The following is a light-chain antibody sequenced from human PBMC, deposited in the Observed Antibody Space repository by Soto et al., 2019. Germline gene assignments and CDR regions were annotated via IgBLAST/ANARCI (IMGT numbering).Light chain of an antibody. V-gene: IGLV2-14*01. CDR2: EVS. Sequence: QSALTQPASMSGSPGQSITISCTGTSSDIGTYNYVSWYQQHPGKVPKLMIYEVSNRPSGVSNRFSGSKSGNAASLTISGLQAGDEADYYCSSYTSSSTFLLFGGGTKLTVL. CDR1: SSDIGTYNY. J-gene: IGLJ2*01. CDR3: SSYTSSSTFLL.